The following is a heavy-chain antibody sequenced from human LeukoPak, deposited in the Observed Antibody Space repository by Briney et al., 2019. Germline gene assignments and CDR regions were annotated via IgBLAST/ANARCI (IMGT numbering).Heavy chain of an antibody. CDR3: ARDSRRAVAGTSVDY. Sequence: SQTLSLTCTVSGGSISSGGYYWSWIRQHPGKGLEWIGYIYYSGSTYYSPSLKSRVTISVDTSKNQFSLKLSSVTAADTAVYYCARDSRRAVAGTSVDYWGQGTLVTVSS. D-gene: IGHD6-19*01. J-gene: IGHJ4*02. V-gene: IGHV4-31*03. CDR1: GGSISSGGYY. CDR2: IYYSGST.